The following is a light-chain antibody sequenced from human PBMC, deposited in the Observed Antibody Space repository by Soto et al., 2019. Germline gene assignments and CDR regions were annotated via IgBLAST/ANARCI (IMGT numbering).Light chain of an antibody. Sequence: ERVMTQSPATLSVSPGERATLSCRASQSVGSNLAWYQQKPGQAPRLLIYGASTRATGIPARFSGSGSGTEFTLTISSLHSEDFAVYYCQQYNNWPLTFGGGTKVEIK. J-gene: IGKJ4*01. V-gene: IGKV3-15*01. CDR2: GAS. CDR1: QSVGSN. CDR3: QQYNNWPLT.